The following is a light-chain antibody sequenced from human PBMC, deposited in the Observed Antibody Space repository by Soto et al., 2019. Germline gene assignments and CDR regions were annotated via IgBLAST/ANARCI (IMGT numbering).Light chain of an antibody. J-gene: IGLJ1*01. CDR3: RSYTSSNTYV. Sequence: QSVLTQPASVSGSPGQSITISCTGTSSDVGGYNYVSWYQQHPGKAPKLMIYDVSNRPSGVSNRFSGSKSGNTASLTISGLQAEDEADYYCRSYTSSNTYVFGPGTKLTVL. V-gene: IGLV2-14*01. CDR2: DVS. CDR1: SSDVGGYNY.